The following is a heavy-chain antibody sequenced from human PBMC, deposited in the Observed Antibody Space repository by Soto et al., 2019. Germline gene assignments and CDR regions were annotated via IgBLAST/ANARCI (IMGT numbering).Heavy chain of an antibody. CDR2: INAGNGNT. J-gene: IGHJ4*02. CDR1: GYSLTSHG. Sequence: ASVKVSCKASGYSLTSHGMHWVCRAPGQRLERMGWINAGNGNTKYSQKFQGRVTITRDTSASTAYMELSSLRSEDTAVYYCARSIVVVTALDYWGQGTLVTVSS. D-gene: IGHD2-21*02. V-gene: IGHV1-3*01. CDR3: ARSIVVVTALDY.